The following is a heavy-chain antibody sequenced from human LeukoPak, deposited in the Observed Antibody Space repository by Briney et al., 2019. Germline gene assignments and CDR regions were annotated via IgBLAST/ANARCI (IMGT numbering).Heavy chain of an antibody. D-gene: IGHD3-22*01. CDR3: ARDYYDSSGFAPNYYYYYMDV. CDR2: INPNSGGT. J-gene: IGHJ6*03. V-gene: IGHV1-2*02. CDR1: GYTFTGYY. Sequence: ASVKVSCKASGYTFTGYYMHWVRQAPGQGLEWMGWINPNSGGTNYAQKFQGRVTMTRDTSISTAYMELSRLRSDDTAVYYCARDYYDSSGFAPNYYYYYMDVWGKGTTVTVSS.